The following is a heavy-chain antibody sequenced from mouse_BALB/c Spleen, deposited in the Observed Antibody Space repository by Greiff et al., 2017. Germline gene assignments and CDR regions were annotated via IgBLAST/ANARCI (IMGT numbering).Heavy chain of an antibody. Sequence: QVQLQQPGAELVMPGASVKMSCKASGYTFTDYWMHWVKQRPGQGLEWIGAIDTYDSYTSYNQKFKGKATLTVDESSSTAYMQLSSLTSEDSAVIYYASRDYWGQGTTLTVSS. V-gene: IGHV1-69*01. CDR2: IDTYDSYT. J-gene: IGHJ2*01. CDR1: GYTFTDYW. CDR3: ASRDY.